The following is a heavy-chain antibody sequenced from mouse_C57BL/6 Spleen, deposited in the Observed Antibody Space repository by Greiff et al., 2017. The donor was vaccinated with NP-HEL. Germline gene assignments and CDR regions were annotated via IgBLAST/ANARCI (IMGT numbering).Heavy chain of an antibody. J-gene: IGHJ3*01. CDR1: GYSITSGYY. CDR2: ISYDGSN. CDR3: ARGGKGFAY. Sequence: EVKLQESGPGLVKPSQSLSLTCSVTGYSITSGYYWNWIRQFPGNQLEWLGYISYDGSNNYIPSLKNRISITRDTSKHQLFLKLNSVTTEDTATYYCARGGKGFAYWGQGTLVTVSA. V-gene: IGHV3-6*01.